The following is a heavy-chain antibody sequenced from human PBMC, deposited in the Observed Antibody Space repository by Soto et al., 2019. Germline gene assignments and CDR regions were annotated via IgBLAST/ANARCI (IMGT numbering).Heavy chain of an antibody. J-gene: IGHJ2*01. CDR2: IWYDGSNR. Sequence: QVQLEESGGGVVQPGRSLRLSCAASGFSFSTYTIHWVRQAPGKGLEWVAFIWYDGSNRDYADSVKGRFTISRDNSKNTMYLQMNSLGVEDTAMYFCARDRHYFDLWGRGTLVTVSS. CDR3: ARDRHYFDL. V-gene: IGHV3-33*01. CDR1: GFSFSTYT.